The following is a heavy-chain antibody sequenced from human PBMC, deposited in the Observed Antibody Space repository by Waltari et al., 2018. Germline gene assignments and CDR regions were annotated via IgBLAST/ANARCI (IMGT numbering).Heavy chain of an antibody. D-gene: IGHD3-16*01. CDR1: GGTFSSYT. Sequence: QVQLVQSGAEVKKPGSSVKVSCKASGGTFSSYTISWVRQAPGQGLEWMGRIIPILGIANYAQKFQGRVTITADKSTSTAYMELRSLRSEDTAVYYCARDAQKGAPYWFDPWGQGTLVTVSS. J-gene: IGHJ5*02. CDR2: IIPILGIA. CDR3: ARDAQKGAPYWFDP. V-gene: IGHV1-69*08.